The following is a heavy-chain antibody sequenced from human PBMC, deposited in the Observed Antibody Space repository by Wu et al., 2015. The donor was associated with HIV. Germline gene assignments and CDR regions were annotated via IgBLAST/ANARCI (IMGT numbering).Heavy chain of an antibody. Sequence: QVQLVQSGTEVKKPGASVKVSCKASGYTFTNYDISWVRQAPGQGLEWMGTIIPTFDLSNYAQNFQGRVTITTDESTTTAYMELSSLRSEDTAVYYCARSKFDRVDMGTITAYYYSMDVWGQGTTVIVSS. CDR1: GYTFTNYD. CDR2: IIPTFDLS. J-gene: IGHJ6*02. D-gene: IGHD5-24*01. V-gene: IGHV1-69*05. CDR3: ARSKFDRVDMGTITAYYYSMDV.